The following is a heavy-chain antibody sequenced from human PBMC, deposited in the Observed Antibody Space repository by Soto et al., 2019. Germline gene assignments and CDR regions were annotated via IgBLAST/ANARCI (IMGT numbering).Heavy chain of an antibody. D-gene: IGHD2-21*02. CDR2: ISSAGNSE. CDR1: GFAFSSYA. CDR3: ARLPKGSVVTG. J-gene: IGHJ4*02. Sequence: QVQLVECGGGVVQPGRSLRLSCAASGFAFSSYAIHWVRQAPGKGLEWVAVISSAGNSEYYGDSVRGRFSISRDNSKNTVYLQMNSLRDDDSAIYYCARLPKGSVVTGWGQGTLVTVSS. V-gene: IGHV3-30-3*01.